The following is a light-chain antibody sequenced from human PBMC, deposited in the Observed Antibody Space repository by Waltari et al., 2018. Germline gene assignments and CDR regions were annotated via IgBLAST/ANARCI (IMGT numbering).Light chain of an antibody. V-gene: IGLV2-14*01. CDR3: SSYTSSSTHYV. CDR2: EVI. CDR1: SRDVGGANY. J-gene: IGLJ1*01. Sequence: QSALTQPASVSGSPGQSIPISCTGPSRDVGGANYVSWYQQPPGKAPKLIIYEVINRPSGVSNRFSGSKSGNTASLTISGLQAEDEAHYYCSSYTSSSTHYVFGTGTKVTVL.